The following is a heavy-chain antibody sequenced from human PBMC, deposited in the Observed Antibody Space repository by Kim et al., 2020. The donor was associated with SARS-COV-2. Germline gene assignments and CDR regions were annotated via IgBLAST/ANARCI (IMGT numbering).Heavy chain of an antibody. CDR1: GGSFSGYY. CDR2: INHSGST. Sequence: SETLSLTCAVYGGSFSGYYWSWIRQPPGKGLEWIGEINHSGSTNYNPSLKSRVTISVDTSKNQFSLKLSSVTAADTAVYYCAAMPELLLWGQGTLVTVSS. J-gene: IGHJ4*02. D-gene: IGHD1-26*01. V-gene: IGHV4-34*01. CDR3: AAMPELLL.